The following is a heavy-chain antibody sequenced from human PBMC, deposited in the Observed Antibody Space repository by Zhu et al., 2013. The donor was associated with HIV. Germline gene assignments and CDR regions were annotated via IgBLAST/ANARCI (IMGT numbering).Heavy chain of an antibody. V-gene: IGHV1-69*01. CDR2: IIPIFGTA. CDR3: AGTHRYVLRYFDWLSQGDY. J-gene: IGHJ4*02. D-gene: IGHD3-9*01. CDR1: GGTFSSYA. Sequence: QVQLVQSGAEVKKPGSSVKVSCKASGGTFSSYAISWVRQAPGQGLEWMGGIIPIFGTANYAQKFQGRVTITADESTSTAYMELSSLRSEDTAVYYCAGTHRYVLRYFDWLSQGDYWGQGTLVTVSS.